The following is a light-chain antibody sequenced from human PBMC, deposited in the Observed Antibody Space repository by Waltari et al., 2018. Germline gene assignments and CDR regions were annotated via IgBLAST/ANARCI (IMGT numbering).Light chain of an antibody. CDR1: QSVTRIS. J-gene: IGKJ4*01. CDR3: QQYVGEVVT. V-gene: IGKV3-20*01. CDR2: GTS. Sequence: EIVLTQSPGTLSLSPGERATPSCRASQSVTRISLTWYQKKVGQAPRLLIYGTSSRATGIPDRFSGSVSGTEFTLTISRLEPEDCAVYYFQQYVGEVVTCGGGTKVEI.